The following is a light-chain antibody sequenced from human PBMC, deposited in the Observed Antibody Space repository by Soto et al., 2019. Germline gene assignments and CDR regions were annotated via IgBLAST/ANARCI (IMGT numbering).Light chain of an antibody. CDR3: SSYAGSNNLV. J-gene: IGLJ2*01. Sequence: QPVLTQPPSASGSPGQSVTISCTGTSSDVGGYNYVSWYQQHPGKAPKLMIYEVNKWPSGVPDRFSGSKSGNTASLTVSGLQAEDEADYYCSSYAGSNNLVFGGGTQLTVL. CDR2: EVN. CDR1: SSDVGGYNY. V-gene: IGLV2-8*01.